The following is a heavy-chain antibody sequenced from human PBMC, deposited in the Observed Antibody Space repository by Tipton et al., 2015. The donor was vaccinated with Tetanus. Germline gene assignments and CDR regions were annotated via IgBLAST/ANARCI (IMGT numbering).Heavy chain of an antibody. CDR3: AEGRRFCSSNSCHEYYFDS. D-gene: IGHD2-2*01. CDR2: VFDSGTS. J-gene: IGHJ4*02. CDR1: GGSISNSEYY. V-gene: IGHV4-39*02. Sequence: TLSLTCSLSGGSISNSEYYWAWIRQPPGKGLEWIGSVFDSGTSYYNPSLKSRVTISGDTSKNHFSPRLSSVTAAETAVYYCAEGRRFCSSNSCHEYYFDSWGRGTLVTVSS.